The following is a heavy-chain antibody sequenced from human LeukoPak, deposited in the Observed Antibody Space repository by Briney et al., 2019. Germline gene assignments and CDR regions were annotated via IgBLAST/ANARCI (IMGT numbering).Heavy chain of an antibody. CDR2: IRYDGSNK. J-gene: IGHJ5*02. D-gene: IGHD2-2*01. CDR1: GFTFSSYG. Sequence: GGSLRLSCAASGFTFSSYGMHWVRQAPGKGLGWVAFIRYDGSNKYYADSVKGRFTISRDNSKNTLYLQMNSLRAEDTAVYYCAIVGGALRSTSCFQRFDPWGQGTLVTVSS. V-gene: IGHV3-30*02. CDR3: AIVGGALRSTSCFQRFDP.